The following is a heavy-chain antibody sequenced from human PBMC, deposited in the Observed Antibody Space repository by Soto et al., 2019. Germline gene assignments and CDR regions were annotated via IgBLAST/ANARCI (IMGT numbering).Heavy chain of an antibody. CDR2: INHSGST. CDR3: ARGIPYGDYLDY. CDR1: GGPFSGYY. Sequence: PSETLSLTCAVYGGPFSGYYWTWIRQPPGTGLEWIGEINHSGSTNYNPSLKSRVTISVDTSKNQFSLKLTSVTAADTAVYYCARGIPYGDYLDYWGQGTLVTVSS. D-gene: IGHD4-17*01. V-gene: IGHV4-34*01. J-gene: IGHJ4*02.